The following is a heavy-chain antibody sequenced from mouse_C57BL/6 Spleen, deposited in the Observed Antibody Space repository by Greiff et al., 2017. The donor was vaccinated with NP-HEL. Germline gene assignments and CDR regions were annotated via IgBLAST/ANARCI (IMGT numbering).Heavy chain of an antibody. CDR2: IDPSDSET. CDR3: AFTTVVPYWYFDV. CDR1: GYTFTSYW. V-gene: IGHV1-52*01. D-gene: IGHD1-1*01. Sequence: QVQLKQPGAELVRPGSSVKLSCKASGYTFTSYWMHWVKQRPIQGLEWIGNIDPSDSETHYNQKFKDKATLTVDKSSSTAYMQLSSLTSEDSAVYYCAFTTVVPYWYFDVWGTGTTVTVSS. J-gene: IGHJ1*03.